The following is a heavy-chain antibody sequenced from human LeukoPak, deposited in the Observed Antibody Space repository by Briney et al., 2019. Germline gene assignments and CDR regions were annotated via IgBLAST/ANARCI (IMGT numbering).Heavy chain of an antibody. V-gene: IGHV5-51*01. CDR2: IYPGDSDT. J-gene: IGHJ4*02. CDR1: GYSFTIYW. CDR3: ARHMATRTYYFDF. Sequence: GESLKISCKGSGYSFTIYWIGWVRQMPGKGLEWMGIIYPGDSDTRYSPSFHGQVTISADKSISTAYLQWSSLRASDTAMYYCARHMATRTYYFDFWGQGTLVTVSS. D-gene: IGHD3-10*01.